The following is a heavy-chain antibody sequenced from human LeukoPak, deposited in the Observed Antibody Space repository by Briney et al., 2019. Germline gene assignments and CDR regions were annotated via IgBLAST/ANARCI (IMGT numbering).Heavy chain of an antibody. CDR2: INHSGST. CDR3: ARVRCSSTSCYVKAFDY. V-gene: IGHV4-34*01. J-gene: IGHJ4*02. CDR1: GGSSSGYS. Sequence: SETLSLTCAVYGGSSSGYSWNWIRQPPGEGLEWIGEINHSGSTNYNPSLKSRVTISVDTSKNQFSLKLRSVTAADTAVYYCARVRCSSTSCYVKAFDYWGQGTLVTVSS. D-gene: IGHD2-2*01.